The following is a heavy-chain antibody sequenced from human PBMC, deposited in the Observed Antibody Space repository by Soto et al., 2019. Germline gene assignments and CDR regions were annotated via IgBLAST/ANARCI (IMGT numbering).Heavy chain of an antibody. J-gene: IGHJ5*01. CDR2: ISYDGGLQ. Sequence: QAQLVESGGGVVQPGRSLRLSCAASGFTFSSYGMHWVSQAPGTGLEWVAVISYDGGLQHYADSVKGRFTISRDNSTNMVLLQMNSLRAEDTAVYYCVSDRGYGHASVPYSWGQGTLVSVSS. D-gene: IGHD5-18*01. V-gene: IGHV3-30*03. CDR1: GFTFSSYG. CDR3: VSDRGYGHASVPYS.